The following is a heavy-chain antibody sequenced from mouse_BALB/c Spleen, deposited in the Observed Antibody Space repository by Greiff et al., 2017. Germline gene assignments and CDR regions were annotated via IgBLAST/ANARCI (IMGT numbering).Heavy chain of an antibody. CDR1: GFTFSSFG. CDR2: ISSGSSTI. V-gene: IGHV5-17*02. CDR3: ARGDYRYPFAY. D-gene: IGHD2-14*01. J-gene: IGHJ3*01. Sequence: EVQVVESGGGLVQPGGSRKLSCAASGFTFSSFGMHWVRQAPEKGLEWVAYISSGSSTIYYADTVKGRFTISRDNPKNTLFLQMTSLRSEDTPMYYCARGDYRYPFAYWGQGTLVTVSA.